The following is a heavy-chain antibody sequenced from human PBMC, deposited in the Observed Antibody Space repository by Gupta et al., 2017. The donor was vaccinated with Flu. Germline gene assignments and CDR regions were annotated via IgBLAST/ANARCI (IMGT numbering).Heavy chain of an antibody. CDR2: ISSSATTL. D-gene: IGHD4-17*01. Sequence: ISYISSSATTLSYAASVKGRFTISRDDAQNSLYLQMNSLTADDTAIYYCARDYGHSGYFDYWGQGTLVTVSS. CDR3: ARDYGHSGYFDY. V-gene: IGHV3-11*01. J-gene: IGHJ4*01.